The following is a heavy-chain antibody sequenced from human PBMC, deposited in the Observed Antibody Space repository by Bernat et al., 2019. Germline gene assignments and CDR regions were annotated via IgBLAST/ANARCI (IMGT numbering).Heavy chain of an antibody. J-gene: IGHJ4*02. CDR2: IFYSGST. CDR1: GASISSGSYY. CDR3: VGQRVYYDSSAYYYRAGFFDF. V-gene: IGHV4-39*01. Sequence: QLQLQESGPGLVKPSETLSLTCTVFGASISSGSYYWGWIRQPPGKGLEWIGTIFYSGSTYYNPSLKSRVTISVDTSKNQFSLKLSSVTAADTAVYYCVGQRVYYDSSAYYYRAGFFDFWGQGTLVTVSS. D-gene: IGHD3-22*01.